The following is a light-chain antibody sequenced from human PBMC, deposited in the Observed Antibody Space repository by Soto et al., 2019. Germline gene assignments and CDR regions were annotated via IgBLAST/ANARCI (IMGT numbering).Light chain of an antibody. CDR1: QSISPW. J-gene: IGKJ1*01. CDR2: DAS. CDR3: LQYHTYRT. Sequence: DIQMTQSPSTRSASVGDRVTITCRASQSISPWLAWYQQKPGKAPKLLIFDASNLESGVPSRFSGSGSGTEFTLTISSLQPDDFATYYCLQYHTYRTFGQGTKVEIK. V-gene: IGKV1-5*01.